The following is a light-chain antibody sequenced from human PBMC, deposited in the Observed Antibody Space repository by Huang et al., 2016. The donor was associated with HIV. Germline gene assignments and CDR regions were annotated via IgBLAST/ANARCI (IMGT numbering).Light chain of an antibody. V-gene: IGKV1-NL1*01. Sequence: DIQMTQSPSSLSASVGDRVTITCRASRGISNSLAWYQQQPGKAPKLLRYAASRLQGGVPSRVSGSGSRTDYTLTISSLQPEDSATYYCQQYYNTTLSFGGGTKVEIK. CDR1: RGISNS. CDR3: QQYYNTTLS. J-gene: IGKJ4*01. CDR2: AAS.